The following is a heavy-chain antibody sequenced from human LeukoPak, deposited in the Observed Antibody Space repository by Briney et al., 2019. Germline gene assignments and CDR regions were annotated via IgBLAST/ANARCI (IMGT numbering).Heavy chain of an antibody. V-gene: IGHV1-69*05. CDR2: IIPIFGTA. CDR3: ASLTMVRGRHYYYYMDV. D-gene: IGHD3-10*01. CDR1: GGTFSSYA. Sequence: SVKVSCKASGGTFSSYAMSWVRQAPGQGLEWMGGIIPIFGTANYAQKFQGRVTITTDESTSTAYMGLSSLRSEDTAVYYCASLTMVRGRHYYYYMDVWGKGTTFTVSS. J-gene: IGHJ6*03.